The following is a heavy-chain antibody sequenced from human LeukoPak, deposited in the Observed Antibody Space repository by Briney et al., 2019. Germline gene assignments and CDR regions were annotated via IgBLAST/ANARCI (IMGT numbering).Heavy chain of an antibody. CDR1: GFTFSSYA. CDR2: LSGNGGST. V-gene: IGHV3-23*01. CDR3: AKSVAAAGTYASDI. D-gene: IGHD6-13*01. J-gene: IGHJ3*02. Sequence: GGSLRLSCAASGFTFSSYAMSWVRQAPGKGLEWVSSLSGNGGSTEYEDSVRGRLVISRDNSRNTLYLQMNSLRAEDTAVYYCAKSVAAAGTYASDIWGQGTVVTVSS.